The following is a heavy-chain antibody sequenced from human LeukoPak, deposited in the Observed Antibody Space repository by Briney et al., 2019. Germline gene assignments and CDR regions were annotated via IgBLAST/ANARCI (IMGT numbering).Heavy chain of an antibody. Sequence: ASVKVSCKASGGTFSSYAISWVRQAPGQGLEWMGRIIPILGIANYAQKFQGRVTMTRNTSISTAYMELSSLRSEDTAVYYCARSKGRGAFDIWGQGTMVTVSS. CDR2: IIPILGIA. CDR1: GGTFSSYA. D-gene: IGHD3-10*01. CDR3: ARSKGRGAFDI. V-gene: IGHV1-69*04. J-gene: IGHJ3*02.